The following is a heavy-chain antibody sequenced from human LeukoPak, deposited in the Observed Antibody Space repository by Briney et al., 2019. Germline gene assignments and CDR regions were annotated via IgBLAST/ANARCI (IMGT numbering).Heavy chain of an antibody. CDR3: ARFTVTNYYFDY. CDR1: GYTFTSYY. V-gene: IGHV1-46*01. J-gene: IGHJ4*02. Sequence: GASVKVSCKASGYTFTSYYMHWVRQAPGQGLEWMGIINPSGGSTSYAQKFQGRVTMTRDTSTSTVYMELSGLRSEDTAVYYCARFTVTNYYFDYWGQGTLVTVSS. D-gene: IGHD4-17*01. CDR2: INPSGGST.